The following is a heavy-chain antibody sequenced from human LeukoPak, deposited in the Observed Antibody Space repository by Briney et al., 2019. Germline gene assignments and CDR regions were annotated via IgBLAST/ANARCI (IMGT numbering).Heavy chain of an antibody. CDR3: ARGGAVTGAGDLWYFDL. V-gene: IGHV1-2*02. CDR2: INPNSGGT. Sequence: VASVKVSCKASGYTFTGYYMHWVRQAPGQGLEWMGWINPNSGGTNFAQKFQGRVTLTRDTSISTAYMELSSLRSDDTALYYCARGGAVTGAGDLWYFDLWGRGTLVTVSS. J-gene: IGHJ2*01. CDR1: GYTFTGYY. D-gene: IGHD2-8*02.